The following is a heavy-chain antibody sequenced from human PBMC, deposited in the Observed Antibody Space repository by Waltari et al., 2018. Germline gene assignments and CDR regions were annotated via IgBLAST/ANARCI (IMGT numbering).Heavy chain of an antibody. Sequence: QLQLQESGPGLVKPSGTLSLICAVSGDSMTSGNLCNWVRPSPGTGLEWIGQVHDSGKTNYNPSFAGRVTVSLDTSTYHVALKMTSATAADTALHYCARDRGRGLYLDTWGQGILVTVSP. CDR1: GDSMTSGNL. D-gene: IGHD2-15*01. CDR2: VHDSGKT. V-gene: IGHV4-4*02. J-gene: IGHJ4*02. CDR3: ARDRGRGLYLDT.